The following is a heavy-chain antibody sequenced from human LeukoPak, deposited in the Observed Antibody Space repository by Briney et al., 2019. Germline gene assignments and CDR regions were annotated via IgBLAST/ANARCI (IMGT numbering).Heavy chain of an antibody. V-gene: IGHV3-7*01. Sequence: GGSLRLSCAASGFTFSSYWMSWVRQAPGKGLEWVANIKQDGSEKYYVDSVKGRFTISRDNAKNSLYLQMNSLRAEDTAVYYCASYGSGSYHFLDYWGQGTLVTVSS. CDR3: ASYGSGSYHFLDY. CDR1: GFTFSSYW. J-gene: IGHJ4*02. CDR2: IKQDGSEK. D-gene: IGHD3-10*01.